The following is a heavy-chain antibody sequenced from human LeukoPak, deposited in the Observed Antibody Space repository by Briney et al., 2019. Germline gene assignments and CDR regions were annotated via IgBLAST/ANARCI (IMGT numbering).Heavy chain of an antibody. CDR3: ARERYCSSTRCPGGVYYFDY. D-gene: IGHD2-2*01. Sequence: GGSLRLSCAASGFTFSSYSMNWVRQAPGKGLEWVSYISSSSSTIYYADSVKGRFTISRDNAKNSLYLQMNSLRAEDTAVYYCARERYCSSTRCPGGVYYFDYWGQGTLVTVSS. J-gene: IGHJ4*02. CDR2: ISSSSSTI. CDR1: GFTFSSYS. V-gene: IGHV3-48*01.